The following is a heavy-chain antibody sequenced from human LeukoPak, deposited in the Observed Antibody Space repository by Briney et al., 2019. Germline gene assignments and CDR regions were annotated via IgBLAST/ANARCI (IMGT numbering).Heavy chain of an antibody. D-gene: IGHD3-22*01. CDR3: ARDWRANYYDSSGYPDY. CDR2: IYYSGST. CDR1: GGSISSSSYY. Sequence: PSETLSLTCTVSGGSISSSSYYWGWIRQPPGKGLEWIGSIYYSGSTYYNPSLKSRVTISVDTSKNQFSLKLSSVTAADTAVYYCARDWRANYYDSSGYPDYWGQGTLVTVSS. V-gene: IGHV4-39*07. J-gene: IGHJ4*02.